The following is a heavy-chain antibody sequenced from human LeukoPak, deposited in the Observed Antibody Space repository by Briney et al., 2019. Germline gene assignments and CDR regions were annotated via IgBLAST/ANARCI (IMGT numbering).Heavy chain of an antibody. CDR1: GYTFTGYY. CDR3: ARDGPEQLGNPEFDY. V-gene: IGHV1-2*02. J-gene: IGHJ4*02. CDR2: INPNSGGT. D-gene: IGHD6-13*01. Sequence: ASVKVSCKASGYTFTGYYMHWVRQAPGQGLEWMGWINPNSGGTNYAQKFQGRVTMTRDTSISTAYMELSRLRSDDTAVYYCARDGPEQLGNPEFDYWGQGTLVTVSS.